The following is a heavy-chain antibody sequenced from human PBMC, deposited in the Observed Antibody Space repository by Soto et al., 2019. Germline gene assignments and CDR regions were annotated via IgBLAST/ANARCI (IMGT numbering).Heavy chain of an antibody. J-gene: IGHJ6*02. CDR3: ARQGREMAKMDV. CDR1: GGSISSSSYY. V-gene: IGHV4-39*01. CDR2: IYYSGST. D-gene: IGHD3-10*01. Sequence: SETLSLTCTVSGGSISSSSYYWGWIRQPPGKGLEWIGSIYYSGSTYYNPSLKSRVTISVDTSKNQFSLKLSSVTAADTAVYYCARQGREMAKMDVWGQGTTVTVYS.